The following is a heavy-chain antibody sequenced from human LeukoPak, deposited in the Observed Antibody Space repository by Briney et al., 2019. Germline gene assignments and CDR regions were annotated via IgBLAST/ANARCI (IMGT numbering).Heavy chain of an antibody. V-gene: IGHV4-39*01. D-gene: IGHD1-26*01. CDR1: GGSISSNKYY. Sequence: SGALSLTCTVSGGSISSNKYYRGCLREPPGTWQERMGSLYYSGSTYYNPTLKSRVTIFVDTSKNQFSLKLSSVTAADTAVYYCATPYSGGYQGLDIWGQGTMVTVSS. CDR3: ATPYSGGYQGLDI. CDR2: LYYSGST. J-gene: IGHJ3*02.